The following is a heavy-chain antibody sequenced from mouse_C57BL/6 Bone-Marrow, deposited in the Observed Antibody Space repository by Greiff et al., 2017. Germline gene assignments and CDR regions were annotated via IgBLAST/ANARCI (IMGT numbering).Heavy chain of an antibody. CDR2: INPSSGYT. V-gene: IGHV1-4*01. J-gene: IGHJ4*01. CDR3: ARRMDY. Sequence: VQRVESGAELARPGASVKMSCKASGYTFTSYTMDWVKQRPGQGLEWIGYINPSSGYTKYNQKFKDKATLTAAKSSSTAYMQLSSLTSEDSAGYYCARRMDYWGQGTSVTVSS. CDR1: GYTFTSYT.